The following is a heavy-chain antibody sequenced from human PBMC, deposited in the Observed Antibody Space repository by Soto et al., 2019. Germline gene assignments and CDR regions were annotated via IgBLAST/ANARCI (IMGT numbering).Heavy chain of an antibody. D-gene: IGHD1-26*01. CDR2: IFNSGTT. J-gene: IGHJ4*02. CDR1: GASTVSHYH. V-gene: IGHV4-31*02. CDR3: ALALGPTTGLDY. Sequence: KSSETLSLTCSVSGASTVSHYHWTWIRQPPGKGLEWMGYIFNSGTTFYNPSLTSRLSISMDTSGNHFSLELRSVTAADTAVYYCALALGPTTGLDYWGQGTLVIVSS.